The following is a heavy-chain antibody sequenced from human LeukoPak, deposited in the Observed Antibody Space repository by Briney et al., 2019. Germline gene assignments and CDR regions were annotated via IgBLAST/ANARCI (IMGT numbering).Heavy chain of an antibody. J-gene: IGHJ6*02. V-gene: IGHV1-2*02. CDR1: GYTFTGYY. CDR2: INPNSGGT. Sequence: ASVKVSCKASGYTFTGYYMHRVRQAPGQGLEWMGWINPNSGGTNYAQKFQGRVTMTRDTSISTAYMELSRLRSEDTAVYYCARVNLQPYGMDVWGQGTTVTVSS. CDR3: ARVNLQPYGMDV.